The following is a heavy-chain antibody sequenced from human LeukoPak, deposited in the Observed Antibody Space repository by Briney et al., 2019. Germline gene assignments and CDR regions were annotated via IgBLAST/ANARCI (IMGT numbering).Heavy chain of an antibody. Sequence: ASVKVSCKVSGYTLTELSMHWVRQAPGKGLEWMGGFDPEDGETIYAQKFQGRVTMTRETSINTAYMELSRLTSEDTAVYYCARAGYGSGSYAFGFEGFDPWGQGTLVAVSS. CDR2: FDPEDGET. V-gene: IGHV1-24*01. CDR1: GYTLTELS. D-gene: IGHD3-10*01. CDR3: ARAGYGSGSYAFGFEGFDP. J-gene: IGHJ5*02.